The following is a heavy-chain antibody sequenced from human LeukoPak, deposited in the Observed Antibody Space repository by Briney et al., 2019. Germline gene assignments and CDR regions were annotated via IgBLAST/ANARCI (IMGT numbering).Heavy chain of an antibody. Sequence: GGSLRLSCAASGFTFSSYGMHWVRQAPGKGLEWVAVISYDGSNKYYADSVKGRFTISRDNSKNTLYLQMNSLRVEDTAVYYCAKNPQYYYDSSGFFEYWGQGTLVTVSS. CDR3: AKNPQYYYDSSGFFEY. V-gene: IGHV3-30*18. J-gene: IGHJ4*02. CDR1: GFTFSSYG. D-gene: IGHD3-22*01. CDR2: ISYDGSNK.